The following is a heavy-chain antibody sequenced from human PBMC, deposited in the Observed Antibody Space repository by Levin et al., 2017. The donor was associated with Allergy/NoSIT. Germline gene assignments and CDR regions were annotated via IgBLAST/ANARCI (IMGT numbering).Heavy chain of an antibody. CDR1: GGSITSSDW. D-gene: IGHD2-8*01. V-gene: IGHV4-4*02. Sequence: SETLSLTCGVSGGSITSSDWWSWVRQPPGKGLEWAGEIYQSGSTNYNSSLKSRVTISVDRSKNQLSLKLSPVTAAETAGYYCAMSSYFHENGPLGYWGQGALVTVSS. J-gene: IGHJ4*02. CDR3: AMSSYFHENGPLGY. CDR2: IYQSGST.